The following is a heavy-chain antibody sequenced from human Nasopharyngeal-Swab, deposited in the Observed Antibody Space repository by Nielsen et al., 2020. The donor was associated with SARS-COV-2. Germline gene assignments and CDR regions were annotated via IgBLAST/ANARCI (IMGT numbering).Heavy chain of an antibody. V-gene: IGHV3-30*18. J-gene: IGHJ3*02. CDR2: ISYDRSNK. CDR1: GFTFSSYG. D-gene: IGHD1-26*01. Sequence: GGSLRLSCAASGFTFSSYGMHWVRQAPGKGLEWVAVISYDRSNKYYADSVKGRFTISRDNSKNTLYLQMNSLRAEDTAVYYCAKPDSGSYTGAFDIWGQGTMVTVSS. CDR3: AKPDSGSYTGAFDI.